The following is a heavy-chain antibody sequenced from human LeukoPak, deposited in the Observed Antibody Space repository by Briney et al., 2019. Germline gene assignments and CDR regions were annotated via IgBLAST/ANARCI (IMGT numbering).Heavy chain of an antibody. V-gene: IGHV3-21*01. CDR2: ISVRSNYI. Sequence: PGGSLRLSCAASGYTFSSYSINWVRQAPGKGLEWVSSISVRSNYIYYADSVRGRFRISRDDARDSLYLQMNSLRAEDTAVYYCVRSRRNGDTSGFYYYYDFWGQGTLVTVSS. CDR1: GYTFSSYS. D-gene: IGHD3-22*01. J-gene: IGHJ4*02. CDR3: VRSRRNGDTSGFYYYYDF.